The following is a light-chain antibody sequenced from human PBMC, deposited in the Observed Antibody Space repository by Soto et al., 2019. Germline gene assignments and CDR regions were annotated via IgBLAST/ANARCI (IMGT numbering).Light chain of an antibody. Sequence: EIVLTQSPGTLSLSPGERATLSCRASQSVSSTYLAWYQQKPGQAPRLLIYGASNRATGIPDRFSGSGSGTDFTLNISRLEPEDFGVYYCQQYGGSRWTFGQGTRVDI. CDR1: QSVSSTY. J-gene: IGKJ1*01. CDR2: GAS. V-gene: IGKV3-20*01. CDR3: QQYGGSRWT.